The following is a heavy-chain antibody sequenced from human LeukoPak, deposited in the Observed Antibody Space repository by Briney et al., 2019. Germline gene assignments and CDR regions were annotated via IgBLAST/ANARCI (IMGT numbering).Heavy chain of an antibody. V-gene: IGHV3-30*04. CDR3: ARDGPTTYYYDSSGYYLDY. Sequence: GGSLRLSCAASGFTFSSYAMHWVRQAPGKGLEWVAVISYDGSNKYYADSVKGRFTISRDNSKNTLYLQMNSLRAEGTAVYYCARDGPTTYYYDSSGYYLDYWGQGTLVTVSS. J-gene: IGHJ4*02. CDR1: GFTFSSYA. D-gene: IGHD3-22*01. CDR2: ISYDGSNK.